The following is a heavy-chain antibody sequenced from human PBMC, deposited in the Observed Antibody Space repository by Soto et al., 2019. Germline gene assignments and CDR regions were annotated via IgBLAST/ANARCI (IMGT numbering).Heavy chain of an antibody. J-gene: IGHJ4*02. Sequence: GASVKVSCKASGYTFSSYAMHWVRQAPGQRLEWMGWINAGYGNTKSSQKFQDRVTISRDTSASTAYMELTSLRSEDTAVYYCARDTGHRTFHFWGQGTLVTVSS. V-gene: IGHV1-3*01. CDR1: GYTFSSYA. CDR3: ARDTGHRTFHF. CDR2: INAGYGNT. D-gene: IGHD2-8*02.